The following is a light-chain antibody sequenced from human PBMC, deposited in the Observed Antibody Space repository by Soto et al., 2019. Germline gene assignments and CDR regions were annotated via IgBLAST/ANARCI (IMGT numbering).Light chain of an antibody. V-gene: IGKV3-20*01. CDR2: GAS. Sequence: EIVLTQSPGTLSLSPGERATLSCRASQSVSSTYLAWYQHKPGQAPRLLMYGASSRATGIPERFSGSGSGTDFTLTISRLEPEDFAVYYCQQYVSSPWTFGRGTKVEI. CDR3: QQYVSSPWT. J-gene: IGKJ1*01. CDR1: QSVSSTY.